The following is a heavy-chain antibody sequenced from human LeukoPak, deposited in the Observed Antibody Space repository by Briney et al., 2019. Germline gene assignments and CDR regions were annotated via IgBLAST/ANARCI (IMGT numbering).Heavy chain of an antibody. CDR2: ISGSGGST. Sequence: GGSLRLSCAASGFTFSSYAMNWVRQAPGEGLEWVSAISGSGGSTHHADSVKGRFTISRDNSKNTLFLQMNSLRAEDAAVYYCAKGRGIAARPDYFDYWGQGTLVTVSS. V-gene: IGHV3-23*01. CDR1: GFTFSSYA. J-gene: IGHJ4*02. D-gene: IGHD6-6*01. CDR3: AKGRGIAARPDYFDY.